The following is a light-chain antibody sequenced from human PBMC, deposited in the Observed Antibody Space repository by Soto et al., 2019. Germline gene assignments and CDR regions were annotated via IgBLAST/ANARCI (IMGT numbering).Light chain of an antibody. J-gene: IGLJ1*01. CDR1: SSNIGTNA. CDR2: SND. V-gene: IGLV1-44*01. Sequence: QSVLTQPPSASGTPGQRVTISCSGSSSNIGTNAVNWCQQLPGTAPRLLIYSNDQRPPGVPDRFSGSKSGTSASLGISGLQSEDEDDYFCAVWDDSLSVFGTGTKVTVL. CDR3: AVWDDSLSV.